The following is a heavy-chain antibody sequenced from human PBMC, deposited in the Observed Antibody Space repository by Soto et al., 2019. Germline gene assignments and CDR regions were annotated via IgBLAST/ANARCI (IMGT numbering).Heavy chain of an antibody. V-gene: IGHV5-51*01. CDR1: GYSFTSYW. D-gene: IGHD2-15*01. CDR2: IYPGDSDT. Sequence: RGESLKISCKGSGYSFTSYWIGWVRQMPGKGLEWMGIIYPGDSDTRYSPSFQGQVTISADKSISTAYLQWSSLKASDTAMYYCARPLCSGGSCYHWFDHWGQGTLVTVS. J-gene: IGHJ5*02. CDR3: ARPLCSGGSCYHWFDH.